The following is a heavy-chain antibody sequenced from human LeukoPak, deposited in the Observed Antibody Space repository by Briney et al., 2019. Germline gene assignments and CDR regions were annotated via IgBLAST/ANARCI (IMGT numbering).Heavy chain of an antibody. CDR1: GGTFSSYA. CDR2: IIPIFGTA. J-gene: IGHJ4*02. V-gene: IGHV1-69*05. Sequence: SVKVSCKAPGGTFSSYAISWVRQAPGQGLEWMGRIIPIFGTANYAQKFQGRVTITTDESTSTAYMELSSLRSEDTAVYYCARVGATGAFDYWGQGTLVTVSS. D-gene: IGHD1-26*01. CDR3: ARVGATGAFDY.